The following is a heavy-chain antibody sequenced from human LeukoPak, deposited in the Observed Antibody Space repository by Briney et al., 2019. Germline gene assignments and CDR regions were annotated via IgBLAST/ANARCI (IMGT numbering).Heavy chain of an antibody. Sequence: SETLSLTCSVSGASVSSGSYYWSWIRQPPGKGLEWIGYIYYSGSTNYNPSLKSRVTMSVDTSKNQFSLKLSSVTAADTAVYYCARGGALLWFGELSKRTNYFDYWGQGTLVTVSS. CDR1: GASVSSGSYY. CDR3: ARGGALLWFGELSKRTNYFDY. V-gene: IGHV4-61*01. D-gene: IGHD3-10*01. CDR2: IYYSGST. J-gene: IGHJ4*02.